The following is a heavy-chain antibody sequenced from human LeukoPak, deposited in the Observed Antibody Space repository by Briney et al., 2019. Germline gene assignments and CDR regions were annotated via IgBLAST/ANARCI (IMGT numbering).Heavy chain of an antibody. Sequence: ASVKVSCKASGYTFTSYGISWVRQAPGQGLEWMGWISAYNGNTNYAQKLQGRVTMTTDTSTSTAYMELRSLRSDDTAVYYCARGGYCSSTSCDNAFDIWGQGTMVTVSS. V-gene: IGHV1-18*01. CDR2: ISAYNGNT. CDR1: GYTFTSYG. J-gene: IGHJ3*02. CDR3: ARGGYCSSTSCDNAFDI. D-gene: IGHD2-2*02.